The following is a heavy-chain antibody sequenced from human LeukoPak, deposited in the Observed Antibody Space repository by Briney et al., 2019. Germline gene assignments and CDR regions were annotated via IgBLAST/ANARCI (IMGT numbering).Heavy chain of an antibody. CDR2: IYTSGST. CDR1: GGSISSYY. J-gene: IGHJ4*02. CDR3: ARVRGYYYDSSGYCDY. D-gene: IGHD3-22*01. V-gene: IGHV4-4*07. Sequence: PSETLSLTCTVSGGSISSYYWSWTRQPAGKGLEWIGRIYTSGSTNYNPSLKSRVTMSVDTSKNQFSLKLSSVTAADTAVYYCARVRGYYYDSSGYCDYWGQGTLVTVSS.